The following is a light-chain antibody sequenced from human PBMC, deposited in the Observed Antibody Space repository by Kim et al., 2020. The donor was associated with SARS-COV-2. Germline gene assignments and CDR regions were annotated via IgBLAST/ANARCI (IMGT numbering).Light chain of an antibody. Sequence: LSPGERATLFCRASQSISSNYLAWYQQKPGQAPRLLIYGASSRATVIPDRFSGRGSGTDFTLTIGRLEPEDFAVYYCQQYGSSPLTFGGGTRVEIK. V-gene: IGKV3-20*01. CDR1: QSISSNY. CDR3: QQYGSSPLT. CDR2: GAS. J-gene: IGKJ4*01.